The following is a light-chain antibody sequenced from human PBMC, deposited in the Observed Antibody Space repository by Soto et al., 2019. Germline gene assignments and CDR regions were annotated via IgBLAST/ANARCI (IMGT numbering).Light chain of an antibody. CDR1: QSLVYSDGNTY. Sequence: DVGMTQSPLSLPVTLGQPASISCRSSQSLVYSDGNTYLNWFQQRPGQSPRRIIYKVSQRDCGVPERFSGSGSKTDFTLIISGLQSEDSAVYFCQQYNNWPFSFGQGTRLEIK. CDR3: QQYNNWPFS. V-gene: IGKV2-30*01. CDR2: KVS. J-gene: IGKJ5*01.